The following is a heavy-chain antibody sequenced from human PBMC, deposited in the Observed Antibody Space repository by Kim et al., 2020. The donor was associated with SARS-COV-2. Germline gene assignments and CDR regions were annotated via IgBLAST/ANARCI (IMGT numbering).Heavy chain of an antibody. V-gene: IGHV5-51*01. CDR3: ARHIRFQSSGSYYGTYYFGS. D-gene: IGHD3-22*01. Sequence: GESLKISCKGSGYSFATYWIGWVRQMPGKGLEWMGIIYPGDSDARYSPSFQGQVTISADKSISTAYLQWKSLKASDTAMYYCARHIRFQSSGSYYGTYYFGSWGQGTLVTVSS. CDR2: IYPGDSDA. J-gene: IGHJ4*02. CDR1: GYSFATYW.